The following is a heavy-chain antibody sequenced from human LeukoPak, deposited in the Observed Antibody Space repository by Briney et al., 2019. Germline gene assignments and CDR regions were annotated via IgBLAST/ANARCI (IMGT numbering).Heavy chain of an antibody. V-gene: IGHV1-2*02. CDR3: ARELGLAVAAEEPDY. J-gene: IGHJ4*02. CDR1: GYTFTGYY. D-gene: IGHD6-19*01. CDR2: INPNSGGT. Sequence: EASVKVSCKASGYTFTGYYMHWVRQAPGQGLEWMGWINPNSGGTNYAQKFQGRVTMTRDTSISTAYMELSRLRSDDTAVYYCARELGLAVAAEEPDYWGQGTLVTVSS.